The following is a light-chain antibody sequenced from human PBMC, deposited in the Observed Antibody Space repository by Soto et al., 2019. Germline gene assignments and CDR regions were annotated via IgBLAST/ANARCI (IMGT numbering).Light chain of an antibody. V-gene: IGKV1-39*01. CDR3: QQSYSSPPT. CDR1: QSISNH. Sequence: KLTQSPTTLSASVGASVTITCRARQSISNHLNWYQQKPGKAPKLLIFAASSLQSGVPSRFSGSRSGPDFTLTISSLQPEDFATYYCQQSYSSPPTFGQGTKVDTK. J-gene: IGKJ1*01. CDR2: AAS.